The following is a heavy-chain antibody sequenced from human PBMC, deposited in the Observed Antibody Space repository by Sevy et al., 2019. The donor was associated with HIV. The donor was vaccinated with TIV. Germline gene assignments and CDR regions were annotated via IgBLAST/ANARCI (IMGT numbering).Heavy chain of an antibody. Sequence: SETLSLTCTVSGDSISNNDYYWAWIRQPPGKGLDWIGSIYYGGSTYYTPSLKSRVTISVDTSKNQFSLKLRSVTAADTAVYYCAREGPRIAQFDYWGQGTLVTVSS. V-gene: IGHV4-39*02. CDR2: IYYGGST. CDR1: GDSISNNDYY. J-gene: IGHJ4*02. CDR3: AREGPRIAQFDY. D-gene: IGHD6-13*01.